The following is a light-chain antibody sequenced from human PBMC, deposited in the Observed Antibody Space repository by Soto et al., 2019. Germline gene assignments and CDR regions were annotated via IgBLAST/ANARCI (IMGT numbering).Light chain of an antibody. Sequence: DIVMTQSPDSLAVSLGERATINCKSSQSVLYTSNNKNYLSWYQQKAGQPHKVLIYWASPRESGVPDRFSGSGSGTDFTLTISRLQAEDVALYYCQQYYSTPPTFGQGTKVDIK. CDR3: QQYYSTPPT. CDR2: WAS. J-gene: IGKJ1*01. V-gene: IGKV4-1*01. CDR1: QSVLYTSNNKNY.